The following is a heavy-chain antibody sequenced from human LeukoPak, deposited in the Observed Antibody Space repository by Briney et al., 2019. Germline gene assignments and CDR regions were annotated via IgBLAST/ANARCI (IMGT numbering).Heavy chain of an antibody. J-gene: IGHJ6*03. CDR1: GYTLTELS. Sequence: GASVKVSCKVSGYTLTELSMHWVRQAPGKGLEWMGGFDPEDGETIYAQKFQGRVTITTDESTSTAYMELSSLRSEDTAVYYCARVRYGGTLYYYYYMDVRGKGTTVTVSS. CDR2: FDPEDGET. CDR3: ARVRYGGTLYYYYYMDV. D-gene: IGHD4-23*01. V-gene: IGHV1-24*01.